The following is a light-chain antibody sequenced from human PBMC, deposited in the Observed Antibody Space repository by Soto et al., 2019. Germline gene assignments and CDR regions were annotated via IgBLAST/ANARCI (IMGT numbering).Light chain of an antibody. V-gene: IGKV3-11*01. Sequence: IVRTKDPASLGVTPGERATLYCRASQSISSYLAWYQQKPGQAPRLLIYDASNRATGIPARFSGSGSGTDFTLTISSLEPEDFAIYYCQQRSNGPPITSGQGTRLETK. CDR3: QQRSNGPPIT. J-gene: IGKJ5*01. CDR2: DAS. CDR1: QSISSY.